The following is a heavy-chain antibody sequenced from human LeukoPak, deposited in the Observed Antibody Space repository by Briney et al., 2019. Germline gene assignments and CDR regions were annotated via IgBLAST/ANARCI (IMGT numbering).Heavy chain of an antibody. CDR3: ASLGEGCSGGPCYNWYFDL. D-gene: IGHD2-15*01. CDR2: IYYSGST. J-gene: IGHJ2*01. Sequence: PSETLSLTCTVSGGSISSHYWSWIRQPPGKGLEWIGYIYYSGSTNYNPSLKSRVTISVDTSKSQFSLKLSSVTAADTAVYYCASLGEGCSGGPCYNWYFDLWGRGTLVTVSS. V-gene: IGHV4-59*11. CDR1: GGSISSHY.